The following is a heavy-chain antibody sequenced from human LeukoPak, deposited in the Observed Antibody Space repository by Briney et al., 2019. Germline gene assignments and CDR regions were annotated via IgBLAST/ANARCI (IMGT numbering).Heavy chain of an antibody. Sequence: ASVKVSCKASGYTFTNYGISWVRQAPGQGLEWMGWISAYNGDTNYAQKLQGRVTMTTDTSTSTAYMELRSLRSDDTAVYYCAVRNRSSWSPFDFWGQRTLVTVSS. V-gene: IGHV1-18*01. J-gene: IGHJ4*02. CDR1: GYTFTNYG. CDR3: AVRNRSSWSPFDF. CDR2: ISAYNGDT. D-gene: IGHD6-13*01.